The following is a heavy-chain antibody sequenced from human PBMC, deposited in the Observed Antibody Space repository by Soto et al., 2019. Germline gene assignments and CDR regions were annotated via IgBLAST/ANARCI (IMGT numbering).Heavy chain of an antibody. Sequence: SETLSLTCTVSGGSISSSSYYWGWIRQPPGKGLEWIGTIYYSGNAYYNPSLKSRVTISVDTSKNQFSLKLSSVTAADTAVYYCARGRGDTAMAWYYWGRGTLVTVSS. J-gene: IGHJ4*02. CDR2: IYYSGNA. V-gene: IGHV4-39*07. CDR3: ARGRGDTAMAWYY. D-gene: IGHD5-18*01. CDR1: GGSISSSSYY.